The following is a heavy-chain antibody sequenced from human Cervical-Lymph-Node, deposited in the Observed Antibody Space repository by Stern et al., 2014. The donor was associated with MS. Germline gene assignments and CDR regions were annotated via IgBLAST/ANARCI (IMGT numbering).Heavy chain of an antibody. Sequence: QVQLGQSGAEVKKPGSSVKVSCHTSGGTFNVYATPPPPHPPPQGLPCMGGIIPIIGIANYAQKFQGRVTITADESTRTSSMQLSSLTSNDTAVYYCARDGRHTNNYGLDVWGQGTTVTVSS. J-gene: IGHJ6*02. CDR1: GGTFNVYA. CDR2: IIPIIGIA. CDR3: ARDGRHTNNYGLDV. V-gene: IGHV1-69*01.